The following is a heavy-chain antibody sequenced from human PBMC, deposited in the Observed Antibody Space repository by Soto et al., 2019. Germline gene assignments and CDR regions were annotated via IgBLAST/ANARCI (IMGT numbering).Heavy chain of an antibody. CDR3: ARSGGWLRLSYYYYYMDV. V-gene: IGHV4-34*01. CDR1: GGSFSGYY. J-gene: IGHJ6*03. Sequence: SETLSLTCAVYGGSFSGYYWSWIRQPPGKGLEWIGEINHSGSTNYNPSLKSRVTISVDTSKNRFSLKLSSVTAADTAVYYCARSGGWLRLSYYYYYMDVWGKGTTVTVSS. CDR2: INHSGST. D-gene: IGHD5-12*01.